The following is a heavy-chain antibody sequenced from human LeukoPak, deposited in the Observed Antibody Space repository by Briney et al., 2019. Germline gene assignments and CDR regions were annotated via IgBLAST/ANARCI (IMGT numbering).Heavy chain of an antibody. CDR1: GYTFTGYS. D-gene: IGHD3-3*01. CDR3: ARGDDFWSGYSSGYLD. CDR2: INPKSGDT. J-gene: IGHJ4*02. V-gene: IGHV1-2*02. Sequence: ASVKVSCKSSGYTFTGYSMHWLRQAPGQGLEWMGWINPKSGDTNYAQKFQGRVTMTRDTSISTGYVELSRLRFDDTAVYYCARGDDFWSGYSSGYLDWGQGTLVTVSS.